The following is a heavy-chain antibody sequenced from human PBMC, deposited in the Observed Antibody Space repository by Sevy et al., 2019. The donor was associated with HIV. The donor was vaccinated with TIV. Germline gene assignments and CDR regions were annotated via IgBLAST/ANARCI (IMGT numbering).Heavy chain of an antibody. Sequence: GGSLRLSCAASGFTFSSYGMHWVRQAPGKGLEWVAVIWYDGSNKYYADSVKGRFTISRDNSKNTLYLQMNSLRAEDTAVYYCARELLSPSRGMDVWGQGTTVTV. V-gene: IGHV3-33*01. CDR3: ARELLSPSRGMDV. CDR2: IWYDGSNK. J-gene: IGHJ6*02. D-gene: IGHD3-16*01. CDR1: GFTFSSYG.